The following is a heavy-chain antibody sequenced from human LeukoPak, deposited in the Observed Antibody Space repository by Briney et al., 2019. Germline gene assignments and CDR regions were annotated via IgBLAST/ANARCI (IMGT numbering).Heavy chain of an antibody. CDR3: ARNYSPFDY. CDR2: ISSDSGII. CDR1: GFTFSIYS. D-gene: IGHD3-10*01. V-gene: IGHV3-48*01. Sequence: PGGSLRLSCAASGFTFSIYSMNWVRQAPGKGLEWVSYISSDSGIIYYAESVKGRFTISRDNAKNSLYLQMNSLRAEDTAVYYCARNYSPFDYWGQGTLVTVSS. J-gene: IGHJ4*02.